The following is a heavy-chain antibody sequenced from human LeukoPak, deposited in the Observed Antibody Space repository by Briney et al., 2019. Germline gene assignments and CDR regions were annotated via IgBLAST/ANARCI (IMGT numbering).Heavy chain of an antibody. CDR2: IKDDGSEE. CDR3: ARHGCGGDCYSGDAFDI. J-gene: IGHJ3*02. V-gene: IGHV3-7*03. Sequence: GGSLRLSCAASGFNFSNYWMSWLRQAPGKGLEWVANIKDDGSEEYYVDSVKGRFTIVRDNAYNSLYLQMNSLRVEDTAVYYCARHGCGGDCYSGDAFDIWGQGTMVTVSS. D-gene: IGHD2-21*02. CDR1: GFNFSNYW.